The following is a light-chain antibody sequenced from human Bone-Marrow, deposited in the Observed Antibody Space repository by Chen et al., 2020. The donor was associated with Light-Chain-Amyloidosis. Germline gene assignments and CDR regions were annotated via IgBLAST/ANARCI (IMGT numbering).Light chain of an antibody. CDR1: NGDVATYNY. J-gene: IGLJ1*01. CDR2: AVS. CDR3: SSFTSSSSYV. V-gene: IGLV2-14*01. Sequence: ALTQHASVSGSPGQRPTTPCTGTNGDVATYNYVSWYQQHPGKAPEVMIYAVSNRPSGVSNRFSGSKSGNTASLTISRLQAEDEADYYCSSFTSSSSYVLGPGTKVTVL.